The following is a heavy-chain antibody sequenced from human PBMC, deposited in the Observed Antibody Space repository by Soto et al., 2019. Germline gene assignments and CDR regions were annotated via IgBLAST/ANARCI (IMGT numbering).Heavy chain of an antibody. CDR2: IYYSGST. Sequence: PSETLSLTCTVSGGTISSYYWSWIRQPPGKGLEWIGYIYYSGSTNYNPSLKSRVTISVDTSKNQFSLKLSSVTAADTAVYYCARDYDSRGGWFDPWGQGTLGTVSS. V-gene: IGHV4-59*01. J-gene: IGHJ5*02. D-gene: IGHD3-22*01. CDR1: GGTISSYY. CDR3: ARDYDSRGGWFDP.